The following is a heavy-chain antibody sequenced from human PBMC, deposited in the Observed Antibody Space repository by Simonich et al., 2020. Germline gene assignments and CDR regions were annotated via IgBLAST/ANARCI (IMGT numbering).Heavy chain of an antibody. D-gene: IGHD3-3*01. V-gene: IGHV4-59*08. CDR3: ASRGWSGYYDY. CDR2: IYYSGST. Sequence: QVQLQESGPGLVKPSETLSLTCTVSGGSISSYYWSWIRQPPGKGLEWIGYIYYSGSTHHHPTLKGRSNLSVDTSKNQFPLKLGSVTAADTAVYYWASRGWSGYYDYRGQGNLVTVSS. CDR1: GGSISSYY. J-gene: IGHJ4*02.